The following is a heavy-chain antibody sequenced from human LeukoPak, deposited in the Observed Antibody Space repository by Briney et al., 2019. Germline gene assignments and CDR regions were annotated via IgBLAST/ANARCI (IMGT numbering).Heavy chain of an antibody. CDR2: IYTSGNT. CDR1: GGSISSYY. V-gene: IGHV4-4*09. CDR3: ARSVAATALGHFQH. D-gene: IGHD2-15*01. J-gene: IGHJ1*01. Sequence: PSETLSLTCTVSGGSISSYYWSWIRQPPGKGLEWIGYIYTSGNTNYNPSLKSRVIISVDTSKNQFSLKLSSVTAADTAVYYCARSVAATALGHFQHWGQGTLVTVSS.